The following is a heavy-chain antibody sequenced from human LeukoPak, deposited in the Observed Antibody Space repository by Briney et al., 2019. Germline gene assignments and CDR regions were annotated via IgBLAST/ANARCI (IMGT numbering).Heavy chain of an antibody. D-gene: IGHD2-2*02. V-gene: IGHV4-39*07. Sequence: PSETLSLTCIVSGGFISSRNFYWGWIRQPPGKGLEWIGNIFYSGSTYYNPSLKSRVTISVDTSKNQFSLKLSSVTAADTAVYYCAREGSRYCSSTSCYTGLDYWGQGTLVTVSS. CDR2: IFYSGST. CDR3: AREGSRYCSSTSCYTGLDY. J-gene: IGHJ4*02. CDR1: GGFISSRNFY.